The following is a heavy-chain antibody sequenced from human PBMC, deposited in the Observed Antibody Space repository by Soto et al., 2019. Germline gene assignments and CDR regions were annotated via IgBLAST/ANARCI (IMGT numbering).Heavy chain of an antibody. CDR2: LYYGGST. CDR3: ARDATLQGYCSGGSCYPSPFDP. V-gene: IGHV4-39*07. D-gene: IGHD2-15*01. CDR1: GGSINSDDSF. Sequence: SETLSLTCSVSGGSINSDDSFWGWVRQSPGKGLEWIGSLYYGGSTFYNPSLKSRVTISLDTSKNQFSLKLSSVTAADTAVYYCARDATLQGYCSGGSCYPSPFDPWGQGTLVTVSS. J-gene: IGHJ5*02.